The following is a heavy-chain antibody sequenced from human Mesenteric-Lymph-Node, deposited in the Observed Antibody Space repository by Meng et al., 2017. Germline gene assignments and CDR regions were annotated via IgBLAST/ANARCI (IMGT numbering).Heavy chain of an antibody. V-gene: IGHV4-4*02. CDR2: TSHSGST. CDR1: GGSISRSDW. CDR3: ARGQKGYFDL. J-gene: IGHJ2*01. Sequence: QVQRQEAGPGLVKPSETLSLTCAVSGGSISRSDWWSWVRQPPGKGLEWIGETSHSGSTNYSPSLKSRVTISLDKSKNQFSLKLTSVTAADTAVYYCARGQKGYFDLWGRGTLVTVSS.